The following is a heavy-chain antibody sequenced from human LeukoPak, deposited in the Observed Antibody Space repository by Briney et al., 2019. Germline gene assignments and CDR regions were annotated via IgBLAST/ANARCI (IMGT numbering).Heavy chain of an antibody. J-gene: IGHJ4*02. CDR2: ISAYNGNT. CDR1: GYTFTSYG. V-gene: IGHV1-18*01. Sequence: ASVKVSCKTSGYTFTSYGISWVRQAPGQGLEWMGWISAYNGNTNYAQNLQGRVTMTTDTSTSTAYMELRSLRSDDTAVYYCAREEPYDSSGYYSWGQGTLVTVSS. CDR3: AREEPYDSSGYYS. D-gene: IGHD3-22*01.